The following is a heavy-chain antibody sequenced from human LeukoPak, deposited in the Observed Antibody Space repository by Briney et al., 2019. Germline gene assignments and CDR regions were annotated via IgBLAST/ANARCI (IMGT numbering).Heavy chain of an antibody. CDR1: GFTFSSYS. CDR3: AREWVVGATLSGY. D-gene: IGHD1-26*01. CDR2: ISSSSSTI. Sequence: GGSLRLSCAASGFTFSSYSMNWVRQAPGKGLEWVSYISSSSSTIYYADSVKGRFTISRDNAKNSLYLQMNSLRDEDTAVCYCAREWVVGATLSGYWGQGTLVTVSS. V-gene: IGHV3-48*02. J-gene: IGHJ4*02.